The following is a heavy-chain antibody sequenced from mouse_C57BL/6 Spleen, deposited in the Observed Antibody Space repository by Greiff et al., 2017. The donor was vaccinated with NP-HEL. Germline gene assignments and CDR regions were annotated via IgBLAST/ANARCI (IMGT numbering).Heavy chain of an antibody. V-gene: IGHV3-6*01. CDR1: GYSITSGYY. D-gene: IGHD2-3*01. CDR2: ISYDGSN. J-gene: IGHJ2*01. Sequence: VQLKESGPGLVKPSQSLSLTCSVPGYSITSGYYWNWIRQFPGNKLEWMGYISYDGSNNYNPSLKNRISITRDTSKNQFFLKLNSVTTEDTATYYCAREGAYDGSTRGPYYFDYWGQGTTLTVSS. CDR3: AREGAYDGSTRGPYYFDY.